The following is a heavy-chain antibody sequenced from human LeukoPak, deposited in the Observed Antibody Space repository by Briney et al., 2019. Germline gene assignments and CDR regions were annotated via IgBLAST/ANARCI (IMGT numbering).Heavy chain of an antibody. V-gene: IGHV4-30-4*01. CDR1: GGSISSGDYY. CDR2: INYSGST. J-gene: IGHJ4*02. CDR3: ARKEAFSYFDY. Sequence: PSETLSLTCTVSGGSISSGDYYWSWIRQPPGKGLEWIGYINYSGSTYYNPSLKSQVTISVDTSKNQFSLMLSSVTAADTAVYYCARKEAFSYFDYWGQGTLVTVSS. D-gene: IGHD3-3*02.